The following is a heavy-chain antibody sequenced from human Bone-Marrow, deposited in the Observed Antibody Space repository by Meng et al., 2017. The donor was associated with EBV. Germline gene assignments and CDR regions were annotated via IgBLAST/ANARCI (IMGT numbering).Heavy chain of an antibody. V-gene: IGHV3-53*01. CDR3: ARSYGSTLDWFDP. J-gene: IGHJ5*02. CDR2: IPSVGTA. CDR1: GCTLMDSY. Sequence: GLIHRGGFLRLSCATSGCTLMDSYMRVGRQPPGRGLGWVSIIPSVGTAYYAESVRGRFTLSRDNSKNTLYLRMNYLRAEDTAVYYCARSYGSTLDWFDPWGQGTLVTVSS. D-gene: IGHD2-2*01.